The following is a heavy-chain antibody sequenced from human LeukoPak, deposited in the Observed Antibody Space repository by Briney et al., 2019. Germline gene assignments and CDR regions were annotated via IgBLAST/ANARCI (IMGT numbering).Heavy chain of an antibody. CDR3: ATTCSTSCYYFYYPYGMDV. D-gene: IGHD2-2*01. Sequence: GGYLSFSCAASAFTFSTYTMSWLRQAPGKGLEWVSVISGGGGNTYYADSANGSFTISRDNSKTTLYPQITSLRAEGTVVYYCATTCSTSCYYFYYPYGMDVWGKGTTVTVSS. CDR2: ISGGGGNT. V-gene: IGHV3-23*01. J-gene: IGHJ6*04. CDR1: AFTFSTYT.